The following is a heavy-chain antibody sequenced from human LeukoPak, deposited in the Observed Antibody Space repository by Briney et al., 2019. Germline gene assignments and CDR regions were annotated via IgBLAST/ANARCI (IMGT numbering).Heavy chain of an antibody. CDR2: IYYSGST. CDR1: GGSISSSSYY. Sequence: SETLSLTCTVSGGSISSSSYYWGWIRQPPGKGLEWIGSIYYSGSTYYNPSLKSRVTISVDTSKNQFSLKLSSVTAADTAVYYCARQDVRITIFGVVIHDPFDYWGQGTLVTGSS. D-gene: IGHD3-3*01. CDR3: ARQDVRITIFGVVIHDPFDY. V-gene: IGHV4-39*01. J-gene: IGHJ4*02.